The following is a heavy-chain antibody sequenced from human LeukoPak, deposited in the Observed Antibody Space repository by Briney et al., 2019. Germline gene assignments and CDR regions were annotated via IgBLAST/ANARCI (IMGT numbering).Heavy chain of an antibody. D-gene: IGHD3-16*02. CDR1: GFTFSSYW. Sequence: GGSLRLSCAASGFTFSSYWMNWARQAPGKGLEWVASINHNGNVNYYVDSVKGRFTISRDNSKNTLYLQMNSLRAEDTAVYYCARGGIVRLGELSTRFDPWGQGTLVTVSS. CDR2: INHNGNVN. V-gene: IGHV3-7*03. J-gene: IGHJ5*02. CDR3: ARGGIVRLGELSTRFDP.